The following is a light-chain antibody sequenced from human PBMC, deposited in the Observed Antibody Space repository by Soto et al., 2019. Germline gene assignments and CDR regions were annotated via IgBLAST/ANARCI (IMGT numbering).Light chain of an antibody. J-gene: IGKJ1*01. CDR2: AAS. CDR3: QQSYNTPRT. V-gene: IGKV1-39*01. Sequence: DIQMTQSPSSLSASVGDRVTITCRASQSIGSYLNWYQHTPGQAPKLLIYAASTLQSGVPSRFGGSGSGTDFALTISSLQPEDFATYYCQQSYNTPRTFGQGTKVEIK. CDR1: QSIGSY.